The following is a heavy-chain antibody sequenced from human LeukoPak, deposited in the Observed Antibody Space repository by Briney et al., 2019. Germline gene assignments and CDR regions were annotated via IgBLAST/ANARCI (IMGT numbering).Heavy chain of an antibody. V-gene: IGHV4-59*01. CDR2: IYYSGST. J-gene: IGHJ4*02. Sequence: SETLSLTCTVSGGSISSYYWSWIRQPPGKGLEWIGHIYYSGSTNYNPSLKSRVTISVDTSKNQFSLKLSSVTAADTAVYYCARCQSSYYYDSSACDYWGQGTLVTVSS. CDR1: GGSISSYY. CDR3: ARCQSSYYYDSSACDY. D-gene: IGHD3-22*01.